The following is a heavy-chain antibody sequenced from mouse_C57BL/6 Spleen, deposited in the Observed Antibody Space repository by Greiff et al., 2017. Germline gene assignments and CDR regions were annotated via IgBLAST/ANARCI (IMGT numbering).Heavy chain of an antibody. V-gene: IGHV5-6*01. CDR3: ARGDYSSMDY. J-gene: IGHJ4*01. Sequence: EVHLVESGGDLVKPGGSLKLSCAASGFTFSSYGMSWVRQTPDKRLEWVATISSGGSYTYYPDSVKGRFTISRDNAKNTLYLQMSSLKSEDTAMYYCARGDYSSMDYWGQGTSVTVSS. CDR1: GFTFSSYG. D-gene: IGHD2-13*01. CDR2: ISSGGSYT.